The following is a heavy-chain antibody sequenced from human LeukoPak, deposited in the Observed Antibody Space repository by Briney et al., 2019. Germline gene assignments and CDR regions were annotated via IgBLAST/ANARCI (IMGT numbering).Heavy chain of an antibody. V-gene: IGHV1-18*01. J-gene: IGHJ4*02. CDR2: ISAYNGNT. CDR3: AKDGHRFWTTVTHSDY. Sequence: GASVKVSCKASGYTFTSYGISWVRQAPGQGREWMGWISAYNGNTNYAQKLQGRVTMTTDTSTSTAYMELRSLRSDDTAVYYCAKDGHRFWTTVTHSDYWGQGTLVTVSS. CDR1: GYTFTSYG. D-gene: IGHD4-11*01.